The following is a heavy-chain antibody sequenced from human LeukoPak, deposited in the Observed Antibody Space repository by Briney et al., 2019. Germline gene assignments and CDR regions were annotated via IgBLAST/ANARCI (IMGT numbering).Heavy chain of an antibody. CDR1: GYSFTSYR. Sequence: GESLKISCKGSGYSFTSYRIGWVRQMPGKGLEWMGTVNPGDSDIRYSPSFQGQVTISADKSISTAYLQWSSLKASDTAMYYCARQDYYDSSTIDYWGQGTLVTVSS. J-gene: IGHJ4*02. CDR3: ARQDYYDSSTIDY. V-gene: IGHV5-51*01. D-gene: IGHD3-22*01. CDR2: VNPGDSDI.